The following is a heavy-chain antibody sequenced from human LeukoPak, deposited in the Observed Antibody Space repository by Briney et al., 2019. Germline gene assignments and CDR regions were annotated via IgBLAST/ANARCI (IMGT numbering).Heavy chain of an antibody. Sequence: GGSLRLSCAASRFTFSSYWMSWVRQAPGKGLEWVANIKEDGSVKYHVDSVKGRFTISRDNAKNSLYLQMSSLRADDTAVYYCGREVPGGATILDYWGQGTLVTVSS. D-gene: IGHD1-26*01. CDR2: IKEDGSVK. CDR3: GREVPGGATILDY. CDR1: RFTFSSYW. V-gene: IGHV3-7*04. J-gene: IGHJ4*02.